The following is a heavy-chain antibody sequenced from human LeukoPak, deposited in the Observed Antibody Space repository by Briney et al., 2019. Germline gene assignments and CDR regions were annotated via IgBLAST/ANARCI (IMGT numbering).Heavy chain of an antibody. V-gene: IGHV3-23*01. Sequence: GGSLRLSCAASGFTFSNFAMTWVRQAPGKGLEWGSGLYGGGDVTYYADSVKGRFTISRDDAKNTLYLQMNSLRAEDTAVYYCAKARGPAATHPEYWGQGTLVTVSS. D-gene: IGHD6-25*01. CDR2: LYGGGDVT. CDR3: AKARGPAATHPEY. CDR1: GFTFSNFA. J-gene: IGHJ4*02.